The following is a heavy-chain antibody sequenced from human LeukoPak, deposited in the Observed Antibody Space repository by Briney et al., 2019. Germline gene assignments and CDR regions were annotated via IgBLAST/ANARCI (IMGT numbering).Heavy chain of an antibody. Sequence: ASVKVSCKASGGTFSSYAFSWVRQAPGQGLEWMGGIIPIFGTANYAQKFQGRVTITTDESTSTAYMELSSLRSEDTAVYYCARGFWSGYFTYYYYYMDVWGKGTTVTVSS. CDR1: GGTFSSYA. J-gene: IGHJ6*03. CDR3: ARGFWSGYFTYYYYYMDV. D-gene: IGHD3-3*01. V-gene: IGHV1-69*05. CDR2: IIPIFGTA.